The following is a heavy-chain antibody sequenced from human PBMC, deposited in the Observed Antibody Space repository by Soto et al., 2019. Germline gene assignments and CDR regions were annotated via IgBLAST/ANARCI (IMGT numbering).Heavy chain of an antibody. Sequence: SVKVSCKASGGTFSSYAISWVRQAPGQGLEWMGGIIPIFGTANYAQKFQGRVTITADKSTSTAYMELSSLRSEDTAVYYCAGGWGHGEMATILLYYFDYWGQGTLVTVSS. CDR2: IIPIFGTA. V-gene: IGHV1-69*06. CDR3: AGGWGHGEMATILLYYFDY. J-gene: IGHJ4*02. D-gene: IGHD5-12*01. CDR1: GGTFSSYA.